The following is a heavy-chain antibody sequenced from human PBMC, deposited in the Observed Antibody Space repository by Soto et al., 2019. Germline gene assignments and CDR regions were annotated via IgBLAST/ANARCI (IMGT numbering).Heavy chain of an antibody. J-gene: IGHJ4*02. D-gene: IGHD6-19*01. CDR2: IIPIFGTA. CDR1: GGTFSSYA. Sequence: QVQLVQSGAEVKKPGSSVKVSCKASGGTFSSYAISWVRQAPGQGLEWMGGIIPIFGTANYAQKFQGRVTITADESTSPAYMELSSLRSEDTAVYYCARDRGGSSGWYGEFDYWGQGTLVTVSS. CDR3: ARDRGGSSGWYGEFDY. V-gene: IGHV1-69*01.